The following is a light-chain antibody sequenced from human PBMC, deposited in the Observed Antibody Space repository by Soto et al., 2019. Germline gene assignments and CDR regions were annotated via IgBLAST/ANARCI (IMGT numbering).Light chain of an antibody. J-gene: IGKJ1*01. CDR2: DSS. V-gene: IGKV1-5*01. CDR3: QQYTNTNNPWM. CDR1: QTISTW. Sequence: DIPVTQSPPTLSASVGARVTITCRGSQTISTWMAWYQQKPGKAPKLLVYDSSTLQSGVASRFSGSGSGTEFTLIISGLQPDDSATYYCQQYTNTNNPWMFGQGTKVDNK.